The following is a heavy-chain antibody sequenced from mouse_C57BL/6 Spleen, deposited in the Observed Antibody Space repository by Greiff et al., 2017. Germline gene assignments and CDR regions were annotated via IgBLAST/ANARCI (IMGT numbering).Heavy chain of an antibody. CDR2: ISYDGSN. V-gene: IGHV3-6*01. CDR1: GYSITSGYY. D-gene: IGHD1-1*01. J-gene: IGHJ3*01. Sequence: EVKLMESGPGLVKPSQSLSLTCSVTGYSITSGYYWNWIRQFPGNKLEWMGYISYDGSNNYNPSLKNRISITRDTSKNQFFLKLNSVTTEDTATYYCARGVLRSAWFAYWGQGTLVTVSA. CDR3: ARGVLRSAWFAY.